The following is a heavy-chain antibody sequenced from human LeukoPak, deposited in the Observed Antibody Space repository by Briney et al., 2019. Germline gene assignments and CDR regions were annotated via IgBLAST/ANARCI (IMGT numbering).Heavy chain of an antibody. Sequence: GASVKVSCKASGYIFTAYYMHWVRQAPGQGLEWVGWINPNSGGTNYAQNFQGRVTLTRDTSISTAYMELSRLRSDDTAVYYCARNGDYGEGYYGMDVWGQGTTVTVSS. CDR3: ARNGDYGEGYYGMDV. CDR2: INPNSGGT. V-gene: IGHV1-2*02. J-gene: IGHJ6*02. D-gene: IGHD4-17*01. CDR1: GYIFTAYY.